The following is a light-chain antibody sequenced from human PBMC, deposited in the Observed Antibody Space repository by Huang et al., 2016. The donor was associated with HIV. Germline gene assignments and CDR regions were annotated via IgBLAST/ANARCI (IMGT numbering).Light chain of an antibody. V-gene: IGKV4-1*01. Sequence: DIVMTQSPDTLAVSLGERATINCRSRQSVLYRSNNKNYLSWYQQKPGQPPKLLIYWAATRESGVPDRFSGSGSGTDFTLTISSLQAEDVAVYYCQQYSSTPFTFGPGTKVDIK. CDR2: WAA. J-gene: IGKJ3*01. CDR3: QQYSSTPFT. CDR1: QSVLYRSNNKNY.